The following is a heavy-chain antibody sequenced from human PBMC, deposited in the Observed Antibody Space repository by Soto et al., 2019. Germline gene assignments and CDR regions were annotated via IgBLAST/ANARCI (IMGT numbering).Heavy chain of an antibody. Sequence: SETLSLTCTVSGGSISSSSYYWGWIRQPPGKGLEWIGSIYYSGSTYYNPSLKSRVTISVDTSKNQFSLKLSSVTAADTAVYYFERAVGSTSSFNWFDPLGEGTLVTVSS. J-gene: IGHJ5*02. CDR2: IYYSGST. CDR3: ERAVGSTSSFNWFDP. V-gene: IGHV4-39*01. CDR1: GGSISSSSYY. D-gene: IGHD3-10*01.